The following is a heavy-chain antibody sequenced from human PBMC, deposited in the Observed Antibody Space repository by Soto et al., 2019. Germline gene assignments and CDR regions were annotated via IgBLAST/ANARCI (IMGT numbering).Heavy chain of an antibody. Sequence: GGSLRLSCAASGFTFSSYAMHWVRQAPGKGLEWVAVISYDGSNKYYADSVKGRFTISRDNSKNTLYLQMNSLRAEDTAVYYCARDNPGSRYFDWLSTDYYYYYGMDVWGQGTTVTVSS. CDR1: GFTFSSYA. D-gene: IGHD3-9*01. CDR3: ARDNPGSRYFDWLSTDYYYYYGMDV. V-gene: IGHV3-30-3*01. J-gene: IGHJ6*02. CDR2: ISYDGSNK.